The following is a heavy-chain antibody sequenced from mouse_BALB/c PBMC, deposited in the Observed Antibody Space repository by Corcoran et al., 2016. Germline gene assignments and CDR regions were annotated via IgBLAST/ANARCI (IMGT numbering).Heavy chain of an antibody. D-gene: IGHD1-2*01. J-gene: IGHJ4*01. CDR3: AKSLLKDAMDY. CDR1: GFTFSSYW. Sequence: QVQLPQSGAELMKPAASLKLSCKSTGFTFSSYWLEWVKQRPRHGLEWIGEILPGSGSTNYNEKFTGKDTFIADTSSSTAYMQLSSLTSEDSAVYYCAKSLLKDAMDYWGQGTSVTVSS. CDR2: ILPGSGST. V-gene: IGHV1-9*01.